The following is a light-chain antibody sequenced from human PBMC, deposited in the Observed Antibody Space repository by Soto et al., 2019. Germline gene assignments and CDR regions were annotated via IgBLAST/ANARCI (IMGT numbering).Light chain of an antibody. V-gene: IGKV1-5*01. Sequence: IQMTKSPSTLSASVGDRVSITCRASQSISSWLAWYQQKPGKAPKLLIYDASSLESGVPSRFSGSGSGTESTLTICSLQPDDFATYYCQQYNSYSWTFGQGTKVEIK. CDR3: QQYNSYSWT. J-gene: IGKJ1*01. CDR2: DAS. CDR1: QSISSW.